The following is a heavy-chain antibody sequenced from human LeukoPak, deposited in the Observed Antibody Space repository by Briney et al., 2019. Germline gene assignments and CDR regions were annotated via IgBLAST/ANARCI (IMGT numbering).Heavy chain of an antibody. V-gene: IGHV1-46*01. J-gene: IGHJ5*02. CDR2: INPSGGRT. Sequence: RWASVTVSCKASGYTFTSYYIYWMRQAHGHGLDWMGIINPSGGRTNYAHKFQGRVTMTRDMSTSTVYMELSSLRSEDTAVYYCARGAHVRMYDSNHNCFDPWGQGTLVTVSS. D-gene: IGHD3-22*01. CDR1: GYTFTSYY. CDR3: ARGAHVRMYDSNHNCFDP.